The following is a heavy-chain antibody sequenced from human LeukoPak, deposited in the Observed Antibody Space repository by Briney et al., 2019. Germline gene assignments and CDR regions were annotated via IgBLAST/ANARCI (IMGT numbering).Heavy chain of an antibody. CDR1: GFTFSRYW. Sequence: GGSLRLSCEASGFTFSRYWMHWVRQAPGKGLVWVSRINSDGSSTTYADSVRGRFTISRDNAKNTVHLQMNSLRAEDTAVYYCARDPDSCGWSSKDYGGQGTLVTVSS. D-gene: IGHD6-19*01. J-gene: IGHJ4*02. V-gene: IGHV3-74*01. CDR2: INSDGSST. CDR3: ARDPDSCGWSSKDY.